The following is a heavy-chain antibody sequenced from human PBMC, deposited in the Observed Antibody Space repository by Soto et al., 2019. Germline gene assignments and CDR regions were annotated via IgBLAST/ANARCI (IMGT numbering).Heavy chain of an antibody. Sequence: EVQLLESGGGLAQPGGSPRLSCAASGFTFSNHAMNWVRQAPGRGLEWVSGIRGSGGSTSYADSVKGRFTISRDNSKNTLYLQMNSLRAEDTAVYYCAKVYSDFWSGYPYYFDYWGQGIRVTVSS. J-gene: IGHJ4*02. D-gene: IGHD3-3*01. V-gene: IGHV3-23*01. CDR2: IRGSGGST. CDR3: AKVYSDFWSGYPYYFDY. CDR1: GFTFSNHA.